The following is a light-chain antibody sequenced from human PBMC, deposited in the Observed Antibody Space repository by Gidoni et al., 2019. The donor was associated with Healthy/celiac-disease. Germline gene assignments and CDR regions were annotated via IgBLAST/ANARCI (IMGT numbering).Light chain of an antibody. Sequence: DTPMCQSPSFLSASVGDRVTITCRASQSISSYLDWYQQKPGKAPKLLIYAASTLQSGVPSRFSGSGSGTEFTLTISSLQPEDFATYYCQQLSSYLFTFGPGTKVDIK. CDR2: AAS. V-gene: IGKV1-9*01. CDR1: QSISSY. CDR3: QQLSSYLFT. J-gene: IGKJ3*01.